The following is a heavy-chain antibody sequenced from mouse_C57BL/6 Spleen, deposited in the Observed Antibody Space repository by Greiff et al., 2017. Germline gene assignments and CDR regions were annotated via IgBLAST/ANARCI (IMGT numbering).Heavy chain of an antibody. Sequence: QVQLPQPGAEPVKPGAPVQLSCKASGYTLTSYWMHWVKQRPGRGLEWIGRIDPNSGGTKYNEKFTSKATLTVDKPSSTAYLQLSSRTSEDSAVYYCARYYYNDFGYWGQGTTLTVAS. CDR3: ARYYYNDFGY. CDR2: IDPNSGGT. CDR1: GYTLTSYW. D-gene: IGHD1-1*01. J-gene: IGHJ2*01. V-gene: IGHV1-72*01.